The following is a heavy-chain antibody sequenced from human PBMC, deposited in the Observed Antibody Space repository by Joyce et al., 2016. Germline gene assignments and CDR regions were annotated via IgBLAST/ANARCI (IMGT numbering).Heavy chain of an antibody. CDR2: IKTKIEGVTA. V-gene: IGHV3-15*01. J-gene: IGHJ4*02. D-gene: IGHD1-7*01. CDR3: TSYKYGNYGAKYFDY. CDR1: GFTFNNAW. Sequence: DVLLVESGGGLGKPGGSLRLSCAASGFTFNNAWMSGVRQAPGKGLEWVGRIKTKIEGVTADYAAPVKGRFNISRDDSKNTLYLQMNSLKTEDTAVYYCTSYKYGNYGAKYFDYWGQGIVVIVSS.